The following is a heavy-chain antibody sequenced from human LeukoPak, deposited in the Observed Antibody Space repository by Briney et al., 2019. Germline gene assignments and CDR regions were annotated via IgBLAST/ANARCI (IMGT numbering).Heavy chain of an antibody. CDR1: GFTFDDYA. D-gene: IGHD3-3*01. CDR3: AKDIGSVGYYDFWSGYYGTYGMDV. Sequence: GGSLRLSCAASGFTFDDYAMHWVRRAPGKGLEWVSGISWNSGSIGYADSVKGRFTISRDNAKNSLYLQMNSLRAEDTALYYCAKDIGSVGYYDFWSGYYGTYGMDVWGQGTTVTVSS. V-gene: IGHV3-9*01. CDR2: ISWNSGSI. J-gene: IGHJ6*02.